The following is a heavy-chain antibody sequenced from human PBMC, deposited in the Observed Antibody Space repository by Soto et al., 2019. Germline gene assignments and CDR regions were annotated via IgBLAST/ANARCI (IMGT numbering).Heavy chain of an antibody. CDR3: AREGSRPHDPFAI. J-gene: IGHJ3*02. CDR1: GYTFTNYD. V-gene: IGHV1-8*01. Sequence: ASVKVSCKASGYTFTNYDINWVRQATGQGLEWMGWMNANTGNTGYAQKLQGRVTMTRDTSTSTAYMELRSLRSDDTAVYYCAREGSRPHDPFAICGQGTMVPVSS. D-gene: IGHD6-13*01. CDR2: MNANTGNT.